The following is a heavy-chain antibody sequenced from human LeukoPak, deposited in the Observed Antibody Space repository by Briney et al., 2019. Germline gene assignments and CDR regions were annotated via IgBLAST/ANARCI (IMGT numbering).Heavy chain of an antibody. V-gene: IGHV1-2*06. CDR1: VYTFTGYY. CDR3: ARGGLSTVTTTRASGNYYYYGMDV. CDR2: INPNNEGI. D-gene: IGHD4-11*01. Sequence: ASVKVSCKASVYTFTGYYMQWVRPAPGQGLEWMGRINPNNEGINYEQKFQGRVNMTRDTSISTAYMELSRLRPDDTAVYYCARGGLSTVTTTRASGNYYYYGMDVWGQGTTVTVSS. J-gene: IGHJ6*02.